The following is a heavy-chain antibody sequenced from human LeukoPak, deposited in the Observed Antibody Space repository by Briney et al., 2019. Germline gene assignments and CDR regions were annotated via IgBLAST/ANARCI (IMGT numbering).Heavy chain of an antibody. J-gene: IGHJ3*02. V-gene: IGHV4-59*01. D-gene: IGHD6-19*01. Sequence: SETLSLTCTVSGGSISNYFWSWIRQAPGKGLEYIGFIYYSGNTNYNPSFKSRVTISVDTSKKQFSLKLSSVTAADTAVYYCARDLAYRSSLRGTFDIWGQGTMVTVSS. CDR3: ARDLAYRSSLRGTFDI. CDR1: GGSISNYF. CDR2: IYYSGNT.